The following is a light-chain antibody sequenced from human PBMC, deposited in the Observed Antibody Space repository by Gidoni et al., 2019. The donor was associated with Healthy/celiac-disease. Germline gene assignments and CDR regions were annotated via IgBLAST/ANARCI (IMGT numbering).Light chain of an antibody. J-gene: IGKJ2*01. V-gene: IGKV1-39*01. Sequence: DIQMTQSPSSLSASVGDRVTITCRASQSISSYLNWYQQKPGKAPKLRIYAASSLQSGVPSRFSGSGSGTDFTLTISSLQPEDFATYYGQQSYSQRYTFGQGTKLEIK. CDR1: QSISSY. CDR2: AAS. CDR3: QQSYSQRYT.